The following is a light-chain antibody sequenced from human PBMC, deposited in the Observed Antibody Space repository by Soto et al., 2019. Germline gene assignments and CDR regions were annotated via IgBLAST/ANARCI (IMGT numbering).Light chain of an antibody. V-gene: IGKV3D-15*01. J-gene: IGKJ1*01. CDR1: QRVSSN. CDR3: QQDYNGLRGT. CDR2: GAS. Sequence: EILMTQSPATLSVSTRERATLCCRGSQRVSSNLAWYQQKPGQAPRLLIYGASTRATGIPARFRGSGSGTEFTLTISGLQSEDFGVYCCQQDYNGLRGTFGQGTKVDIK.